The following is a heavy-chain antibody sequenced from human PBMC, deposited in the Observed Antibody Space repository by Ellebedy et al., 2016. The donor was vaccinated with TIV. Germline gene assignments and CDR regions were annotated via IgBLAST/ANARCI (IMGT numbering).Heavy chain of an antibody. Sequence: MPSETLSLTCTVSGGSISSYYWSWIRQPPGKGLEWIGYIYYSGSTNYNPSLKSRVTISEDTSKNQFSLKLSSVPAADTAVYYCARGEVTLYYYGMDVWGQGTTVTVSS. CDR2: IYYSGST. CDR1: GGSISSYY. V-gene: IGHV4-59*01. CDR3: ARGEVTLYYYGMDV. J-gene: IGHJ6*02.